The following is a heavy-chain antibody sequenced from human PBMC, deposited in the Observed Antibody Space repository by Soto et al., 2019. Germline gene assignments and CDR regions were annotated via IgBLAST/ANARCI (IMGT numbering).Heavy chain of an antibody. CDR2: IYYSGST. CDR1: GGSISSGGYY. Sequence: SETLSLTCTVSGGSISSGGYYWSWIRQHPGKGLEWIGYIYYSGSTYYNPSLKSRVTISVDTSKNQFSLKLSSVTAADTAVYYCASSGSGIYSSGYYFDYGGQGTLVTVSS. J-gene: IGHJ4*02. CDR3: ASSGSGIYSSGYYFDY. D-gene: IGHD3-10*01. V-gene: IGHV4-31*03.